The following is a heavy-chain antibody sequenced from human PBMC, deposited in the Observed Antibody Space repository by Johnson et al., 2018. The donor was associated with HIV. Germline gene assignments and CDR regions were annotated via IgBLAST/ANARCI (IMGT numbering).Heavy chain of an antibody. J-gene: IGHJ3*02. Sequence: QVQLVESGGGLVKPGGSLILSCAASGFSFSDYYMTWIRQAPGKGLEWVSYISSSSSTTYYADSVKGRFTISRDNAKNSLYLQMNSLRAEDTAVYYCAREQYSSDWVGGGDAFDICGQGTMVTVSS. D-gene: IGHD6-19*01. CDR3: AREQYSSDWVGGGDAFDI. CDR1: GFSFSDYY. V-gene: IGHV3-11*04. CDR2: ISSSSSTT.